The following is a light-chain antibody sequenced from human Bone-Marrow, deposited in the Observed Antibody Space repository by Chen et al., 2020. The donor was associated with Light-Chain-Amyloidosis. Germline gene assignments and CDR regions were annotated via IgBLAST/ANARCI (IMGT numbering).Light chain of an antibody. CDR1: SSDIGSYNY. CDR3: SSFTRTSTHVI. Sequence: ALTQPASVSGFPGQSITISCSGSSSDIGSYNYISCYQKHPGKVPKLIIFGLRSRPSGVPNRFSGSKSGTTASLTISGLQTGDEAVYYCSSFTRTSTHVIFGGGTKLTVL. J-gene: IGLJ2*01. V-gene: IGLV2-14*03. CDR2: GLR.